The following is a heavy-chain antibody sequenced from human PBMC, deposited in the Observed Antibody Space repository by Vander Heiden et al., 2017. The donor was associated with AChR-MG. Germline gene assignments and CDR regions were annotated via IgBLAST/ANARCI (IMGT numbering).Heavy chain of an antibody. V-gene: IGHV3-53*02. J-gene: IGHJ4*02. CDR2: IYSGGNT. Sequence: EVQLVETGGGLIQPGGSLRLSCAASGFTVSTNYMSWVRQAPGKGLEWVSIIYSGGNTYYADSVKGRFTISRDISKNTLYLQMNSLRAEDTAVYYCARDSGYDFSVAYWGQGTLVTVSS. D-gene: IGHD5-12*01. CDR3: ARDSGYDFSVAY. CDR1: GFTVSTNY.